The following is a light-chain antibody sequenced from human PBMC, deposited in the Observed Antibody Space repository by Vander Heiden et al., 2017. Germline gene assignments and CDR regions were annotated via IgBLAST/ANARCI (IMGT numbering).Light chain of an antibody. CDR2: DAS. CDR1: HSVVNN. J-gene: IGKJ2*01. Sequence: IEMTHSAVSLSASPGDRATLACRASHSVVNNLAWYRQKPGKAPSLLIFDASSMDTGVPARFRGSGSGAEFTLTISSLQSEDTASYYCQQYQNWPYTFGQGTKLEIK. CDR3: QQYQNWPYT. V-gene: IGKV3-15*01.